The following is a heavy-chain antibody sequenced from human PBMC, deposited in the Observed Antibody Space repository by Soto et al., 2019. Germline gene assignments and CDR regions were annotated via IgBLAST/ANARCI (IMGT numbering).Heavy chain of an antibody. D-gene: IGHD2-21*02. CDR1: GLSVTGVD. CDR3: ARELTAGYLDV. CDR2: IYTGETT. V-gene: IGHV3-66*01. Sequence: GGSLRLSCVGSGLSVTGVDMTWVRLPPGGGLEPISSIYTGETTFYVDSVKGRFTISRDNSRNTLYLQMNSLRAEDTAVYYCARELTAGYLDVWGKGTTVTVSS. J-gene: IGHJ6*03.